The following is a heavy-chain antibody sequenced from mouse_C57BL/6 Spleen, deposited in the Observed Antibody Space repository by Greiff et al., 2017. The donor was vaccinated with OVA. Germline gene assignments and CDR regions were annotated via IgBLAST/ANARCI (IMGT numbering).Heavy chain of an antibody. V-gene: IGHV1-15*01. CDR2: IDPETGGT. CDR1: GYTFTDYE. J-gene: IGHJ2*01. CDR3: TGKQFFIDY. Sequence: VQLQQSGAELVRPGASVTLSCKASGYTFTDYEMHWVKQTPVHGLEWIGAIDPETGGTAYNQKFTGKAILTADKSSSTAYMELRSLTSEDSAVCDSTGKQFFIDYWGQGTTLTVSS.